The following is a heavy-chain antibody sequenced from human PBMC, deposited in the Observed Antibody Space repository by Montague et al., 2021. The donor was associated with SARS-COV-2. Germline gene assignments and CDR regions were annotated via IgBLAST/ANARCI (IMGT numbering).Heavy chain of an antibody. CDR3: ASATSITIFGVVNQFDS. CDR1: GGSISSGGYY. Sequence: TLSLTCTVSGGSISSGGYYWSWIRQHPGKGLEWIGYIYYSGSTYYNPSLKSRVTISVDTSKNQFSLKLSSVTAADTAVYYCASATSITIFGVVNQFDSWGQRTLVTVSS. V-gene: IGHV4-31*03. D-gene: IGHD3-3*01. CDR2: IYYSGST. J-gene: IGHJ4*02.